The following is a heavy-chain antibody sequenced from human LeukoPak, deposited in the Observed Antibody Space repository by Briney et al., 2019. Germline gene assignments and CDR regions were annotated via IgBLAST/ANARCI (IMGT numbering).Heavy chain of an antibody. Sequence: GGSLRLSCAASGFSFSTYAMYWVRQAPGKGLEWVAIIWYDGSTEYYTDSVKGRFTISRDNSKNTLYLQMNSLRAEDTAVYYCARDRLQLWPRTNYYYYYGMDVWGQGTTVTVSS. CDR1: GFSFSTYA. V-gene: IGHV3-33*07. CDR3: ARDRLQLWPRTNYYYYYGMDV. CDR2: IWYDGSTE. J-gene: IGHJ6*02. D-gene: IGHD5-18*01.